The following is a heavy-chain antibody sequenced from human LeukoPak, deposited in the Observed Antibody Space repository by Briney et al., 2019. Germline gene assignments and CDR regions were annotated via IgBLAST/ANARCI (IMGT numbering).Heavy chain of an antibody. CDR1: GGTFSSYA. J-gene: IGHJ6*02. V-gene: IGHV1-69*13. CDR3: ARDPSKRSGYYSWDKDYYYYGMDV. D-gene: IGHD3-3*01. Sequence: ASVNVSCKASGGTFSSYAISWVRQAPGQGLEWMGGIIPIFGTANYAQKFQGRVTITADESTSTAYMELSSLRSEDTAVYYCARDPSKRSGYYSWDKDYYYYGMDVWGQGTTVTVSS. CDR2: IIPIFGTA.